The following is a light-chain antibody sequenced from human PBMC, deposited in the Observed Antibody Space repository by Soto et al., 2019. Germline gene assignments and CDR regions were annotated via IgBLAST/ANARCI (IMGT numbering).Light chain of an antibody. J-gene: IGKJ1*01. Sequence: DIQMTQSPSSLSASVGDRVSITCRASQGYRSDLGWYQQKPGKAPKLLIYDASSLESGVPSRFSGSGSGTEFTLTISSLQPDDFATYYCQHYNSYSEAFGQGTKVDI. V-gene: IGKV1-5*01. CDR2: DAS. CDR1: QGYRSD. CDR3: QHYNSYSEA.